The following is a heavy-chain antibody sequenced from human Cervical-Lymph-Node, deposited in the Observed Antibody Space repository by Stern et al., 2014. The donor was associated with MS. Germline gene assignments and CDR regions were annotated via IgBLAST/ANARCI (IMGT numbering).Heavy chain of an antibody. CDR3: ARAASTTSSYNF. V-gene: IGHV1-69*01. J-gene: IGHJ4*02. Sequence: QVQLGQSGAEVKKPGSSVKVSCQASGGSFINNVISWVRQAPGQGLEWMGGTIPIFGTALYAQKFRGRVTITADESTRPAYLAPSSLRSDDTAVYFCARAASTTSSYNFWGRGTLVTVSS. CDR1: GGSFINNV. D-gene: IGHD3-10*01. CDR2: TIPIFGTA.